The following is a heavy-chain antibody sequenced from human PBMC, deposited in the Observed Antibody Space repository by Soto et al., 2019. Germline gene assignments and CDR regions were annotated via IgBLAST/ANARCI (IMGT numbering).Heavy chain of an antibody. D-gene: IGHD3-16*01. J-gene: IGHJ6*03. CDR1: GYTLTELS. Sequence: ASVKVSCKVSGYTLTELSMHWVRQAPGKGLEWMGGFDPEDGETIYAQKFQGRVTMTEDTSTDTAYMELSSLRSEDTAVYYCAASPYYDYIWANMDVWGKGTTVTGSS. CDR3: AASPYYDYIWANMDV. CDR2: FDPEDGET. V-gene: IGHV1-24*01.